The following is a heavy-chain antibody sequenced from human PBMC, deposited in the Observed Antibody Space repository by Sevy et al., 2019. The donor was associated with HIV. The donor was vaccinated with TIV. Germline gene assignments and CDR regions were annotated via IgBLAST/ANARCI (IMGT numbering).Heavy chain of an antibody. Sequence: SETLSLTCTVSGGSISSSSYYWGWIRQPPGKGLEWIGSIYYSGSTYYNPSLKSRVTISVDTSKNQFSLKLSSVTAADAAVYYCARRHYYGSGNLFDSWGQGTLVTVSS. CDR3: ARRHYYGSGNLFDS. CDR2: IYYSGST. CDR1: GGSISSSSYY. J-gene: IGHJ4*02. D-gene: IGHD3-10*01. V-gene: IGHV4-39*01.